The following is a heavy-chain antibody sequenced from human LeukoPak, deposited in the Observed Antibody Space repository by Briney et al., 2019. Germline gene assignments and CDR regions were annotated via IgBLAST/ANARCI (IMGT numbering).Heavy chain of an antibody. CDR1: GFTIGPYA. CDR3: ATWAFYHNVDV. Sequence: GGSMRLSCAASGFTIGPYAMYWVRQGPGRGLEWVSVIKADGTSTVYADSVRGRFTPSRENSKNSLYLQMNSLTSEDTALYYCATWAFYHNVDVWGQGTTVIVSS. J-gene: IGHJ6*02. V-gene: IGHV3-43*02. D-gene: IGHD2/OR15-2a*01. CDR2: IKADGTST.